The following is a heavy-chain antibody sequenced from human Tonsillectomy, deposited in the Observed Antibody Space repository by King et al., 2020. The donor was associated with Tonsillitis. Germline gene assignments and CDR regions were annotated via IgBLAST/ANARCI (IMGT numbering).Heavy chain of an antibody. Sequence: QLQESGSGLVKPSQTLSLTCAVSGGSISSGGYSWSWIRQPPGKGLEWIGYIYHRESPYYNPSLKSRVSISVDRSKNHLSLNLTSVTAADTAVYYCARDAGDYGMDVWGQGTTVIVSS. CDR2: IYHRESP. J-gene: IGHJ6*02. CDR1: GGSISSGGYS. CDR3: ARDAGDYGMDV. V-gene: IGHV4-30-2*01. D-gene: IGHD4-17*01.